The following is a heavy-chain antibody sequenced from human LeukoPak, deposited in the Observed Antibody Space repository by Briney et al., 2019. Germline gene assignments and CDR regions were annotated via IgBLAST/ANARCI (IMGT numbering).Heavy chain of an antibody. Sequence: SETLSLTCAVYGGSFSGYYWSWIRQPPGKGLEWIGEINHSGTPYYNPSFKSRVPLSVDTSKNQFSLKMLSVTAADTAVYYCARVFWSRQTYVMDVWGQGMTVTVSS. J-gene: IGHJ6*02. CDR1: GGSFSGYY. CDR3: ARVFWSRQTYVMDV. CDR2: INHSGTP. D-gene: IGHD3-3*01. V-gene: IGHV4-34*01.